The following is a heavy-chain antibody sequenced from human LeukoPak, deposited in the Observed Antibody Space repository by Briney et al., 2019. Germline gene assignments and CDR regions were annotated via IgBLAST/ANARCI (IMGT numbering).Heavy chain of an antibody. CDR3: ARFSGKITMVRGVFFDP. V-gene: IGHV4-34*01. Sequence: PSETLSLTCAVYGGSFSGYYWSWIRQPPGKGLEWIGELNHSGSTNYNPSLKSRVTISVDTSENQFSLKLSSVTAADTAVYYCARFSGKITMVRGVFFDPWGQGTLVTVSS. J-gene: IGHJ5*02. CDR1: GGSFSGYY. D-gene: IGHD3-10*01. CDR2: LNHSGST.